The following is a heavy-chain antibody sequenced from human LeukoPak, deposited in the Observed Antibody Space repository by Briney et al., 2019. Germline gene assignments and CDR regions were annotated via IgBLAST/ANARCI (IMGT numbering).Heavy chain of an antibody. V-gene: IGHV1-2*02. Sequence: ASVKVSCKASGYTFTGYYMHWVRQAPGQGLEWMGWINPNSGGTNYAQKFQGRVTMTRDTSISTAYMELSRLRSDDTAVYYCAREGTADVVAALFDYWGRGTLVTVSS. CDR1: GYTFTGYY. CDR3: AREGTADVVAALFDY. CDR2: INPNSGGT. J-gene: IGHJ4*02. D-gene: IGHD2-15*01.